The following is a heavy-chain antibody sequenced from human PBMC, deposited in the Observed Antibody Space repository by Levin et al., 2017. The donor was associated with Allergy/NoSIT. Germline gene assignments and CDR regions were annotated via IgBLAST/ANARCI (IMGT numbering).Heavy chain of an antibody. J-gene: IGHJ4*02. D-gene: IGHD3-22*01. V-gene: IGHV3-74*01. CDR2: INSDGSST. CDR1: GFTFSSYW. Sequence: PGGSLRLSCAASGFTFSSYWMHWVRQAPGKGLVWVSRINSDGSSTSYADSVKGRFTISRDNAKNTLYLQMNSLRAEDTAVYYCAIGLPVVITTGGYFVWGQGTLVTVSS. CDR3: AIGLPVVITTGGYFV.